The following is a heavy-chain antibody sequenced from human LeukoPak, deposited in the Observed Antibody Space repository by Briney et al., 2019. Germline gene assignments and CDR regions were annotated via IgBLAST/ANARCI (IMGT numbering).Heavy chain of an antibody. CDR1: GFTFSSTW. CDR2: ISSDERST. CDR3: TTGYHYFDD. D-gene: IGHD1-1*01. Sequence: GGSLRLSCAASGFTFSSTWMQWVRQGPGKGLLWVSRISSDERSTTYADSVKGRFTISRDNAKNTLYLQMNSLRAEDTAVYYCTTGYHYFDDWGQGTLATVSS. V-gene: IGHV3-74*03. J-gene: IGHJ4*02.